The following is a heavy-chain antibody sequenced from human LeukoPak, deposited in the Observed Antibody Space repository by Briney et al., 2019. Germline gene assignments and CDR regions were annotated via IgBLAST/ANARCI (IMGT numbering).Heavy chain of an antibody. Sequence: PSETLSLTCAVSGGSISSSNWWSWVRQPPGKGLEWIGEIYHSGSTNYNPSLKSRVTISVDKSKNQFSPKLSSVTAADTAVYYCARLADGNYLRAAFDIWGQGTMVTVSS. CDR3: ARLADGNYLRAAFDI. J-gene: IGHJ3*02. D-gene: IGHD4-17*01. V-gene: IGHV4-4*02. CDR2: IYHSGST. CDR1: GGSISSSNW.